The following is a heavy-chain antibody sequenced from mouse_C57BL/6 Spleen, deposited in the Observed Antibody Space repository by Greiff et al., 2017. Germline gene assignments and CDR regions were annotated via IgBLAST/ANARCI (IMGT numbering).Heavy chain of an antibody. V-gene: IGHV1-53*01. Sequence: QVQLQQPGTELVKPGASVKLSCKASGYTFTSYWMHWVKQRPGQGLEWIGNINPSNGGTNYNEKFKRKATLTVAKSSSTAYMQLSSLTSEDSAVYYCARGGGSYAMDYWGQGTSVTVSS. CDR2: INPSNGGT. CDR1: GYTFTSYW. J-gene: IGHJ4*01. CDR3: ARGGGSYAMDY.